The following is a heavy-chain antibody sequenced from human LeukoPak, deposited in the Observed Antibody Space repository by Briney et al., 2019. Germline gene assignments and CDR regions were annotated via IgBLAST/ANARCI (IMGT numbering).Heavy chain of an antibody. D-gene: IGHD7-27*01. J-gene: IGHJ5*02. CDR1: GDSVSSNSAA. CDR2: TYYRSKWFD. CDR3: ARHGWGSAGWFDP. Sequence: SQTLSLTCAISGDSVSSNSAAWTWLRQSPSRGLEWLGSTYYRSKWFDDYAVSVKSRITINPDTSKNQFSLQLNSVTPEDTAVYYCARHGWGSAGWFDPWGQGTLVTVSS. V-gene: IGHV6-1*01.